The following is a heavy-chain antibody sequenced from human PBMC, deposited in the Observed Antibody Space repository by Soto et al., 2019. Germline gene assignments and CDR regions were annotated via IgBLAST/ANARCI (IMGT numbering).Heavy chain of an antibody. D-gene: IGHD1-1*01. Sequence: PGGSLRLSCAASGFTFSSYAMTWVRQAPGKGLEWVSTLSGSGGSTYYAASVKGRFTISRDNSKDTLYLEMNSLRGEDTAVYFCAKQQGPGTPYYYAMDVWGQGTAVT. CDR2: LSGSGGST. J-gene: IGHJ6*02. V-gene: IGHV3-23*01. CDR3: AKQQGPGTPYYYAMDV. CDR1: GFTFSSYA.